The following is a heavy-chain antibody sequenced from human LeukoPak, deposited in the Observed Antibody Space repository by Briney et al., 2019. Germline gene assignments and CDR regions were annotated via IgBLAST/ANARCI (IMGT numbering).Heavy chain of an antibody. V-gene: IGHV4-59*01. Sequence: SETLSLTCTVSGGSISSYYWSWIRQPPGKVLEWIGNIYYSGSTNYNPSLKSRVTISVDTSKNQFSLKLSSVTAADTAVYYCTRGSIAYYYMDVWGKGTTVTISS. CDR2: IYYSGST. J-gene: IGHJ6*03. CDR3: TRGSIAYYYMDV. D-gene: IGHD3-22*01. CDR1: GGSISSYY.